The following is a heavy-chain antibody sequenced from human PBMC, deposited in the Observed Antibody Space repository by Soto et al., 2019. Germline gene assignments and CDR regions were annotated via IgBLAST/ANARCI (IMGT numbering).Heavy chain of an antibody. V-gene: IGHV1-58*01. CDR3: AAPNIPWPGDGFAP. J-gene: IGHJ5*02. D-gene: IGHD2-2*02. Sequence: AVKVSCKASGFTFTSSAVQWVRQARGQRLEWIGWIVVGSGNTNYAQKFQERVTITRDMSTSTAYMELSSLRSEDTAVYYCAAPNIPWPGDGFAPWGQGNLVTGSS. CDR1: GFTFTSSA. CDR2: IVVGSGNT.